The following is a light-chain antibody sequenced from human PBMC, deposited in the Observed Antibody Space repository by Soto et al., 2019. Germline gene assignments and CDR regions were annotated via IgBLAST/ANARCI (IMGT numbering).Light chain of an antibody. CDR2: GAS. J-gene: IGKJ5*01. V-gene: IGKV3-20*01. Sequence: EIVFTHSPFTLSLSPVERATLSFMASQSVSSSYLAWYQQKPGQAPRLLIYGASSRATGIPDRFSGSGSGTDFTLTISRLEPEDFAVYYCQQYGSSLITFGQGTRLEIK. CDR1: QSVSSSY. CDR3: QQYGSSLIT.